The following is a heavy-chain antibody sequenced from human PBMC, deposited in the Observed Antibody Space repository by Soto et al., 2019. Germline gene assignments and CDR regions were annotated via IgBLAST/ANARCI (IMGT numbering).Heavy chain of an antibody. CDR1: GFTVSSNY. CDR2: IYSGGST. D-gene: IGHD6-19*01. J-gene: IGHJ3*02. CDR3: ARDVGGIAVAGVSAFDI. Sequence: GGSLRLSCAASGFTVSSNYMSWVRQAPGKGLEWVSVIYSGGSTYYADSVKGRFTISRHNSKNTLYLQMNSLRAEDTAVYYCARDVGGIAVAGVSAFDIWGQGTMVTVSS. V-gene: IGHV3-53*04.